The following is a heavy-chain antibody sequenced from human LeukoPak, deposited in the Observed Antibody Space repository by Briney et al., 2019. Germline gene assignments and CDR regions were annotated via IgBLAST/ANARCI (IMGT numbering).Heavy chain of an antibody. CDR2: IYYSGST. D-gene: IGHD1-26*01. Sequence: KPSETLSLTCDVSGGSISSSSYYWGWIRQPPGKGLEWIGSIYYSGSTYYNPSLKSRVTISVGTSKNQFSLKLSSVTAADTAVYYCARRGGSYEEVWFDPWGQGTLVTVSS. J-gene: IGHJ5*02. CDR1: GGSISSSSYY. CDR3: ARRGGSYEEVWFDP. V-gene: IGHV4-39*01.